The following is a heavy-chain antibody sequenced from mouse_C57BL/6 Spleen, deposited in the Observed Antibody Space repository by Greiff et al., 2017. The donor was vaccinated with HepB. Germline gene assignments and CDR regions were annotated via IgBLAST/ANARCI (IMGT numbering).Heavy chain of an antibody. CDR1: GFSLSTFGMG. D-gene: IGHD1-1*01. J-gene: IGHJ4*01. Sequence: QVTLKVCGPGILQPSQTLSLTCSFSGFSLSTFGMGVGWIRQPSGKGLEWLAHIWWDDDKYYNPALKSRLTISKDTSKNQVFLKIANVDTADTATYYCARIGYYGSRDYYAMDYWGQGTSVTVSS. V-gene: IGHV8-8*01. CDR3: ARIGYYGSRDYYAMDY. CDR2: IWWDDDK.